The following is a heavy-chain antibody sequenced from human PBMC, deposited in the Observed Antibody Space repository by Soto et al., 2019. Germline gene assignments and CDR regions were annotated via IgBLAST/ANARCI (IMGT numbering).Heavy chain of an antibody. CDR2: IGSSSVTI. J-gene: IGHJ4*02. CDR3: AKDQGSSWYEIDY. D-gene: IGHD6-13*01. V-gene: IGHV3-48*01. Sequence: PGGSLRLSCAASGFTLSNYVMNWVRQAPGKGLEWISCIGSSSVTIFHADSVKGRFTISRDSAKNSLYLQMNSLRAEDTAMYYCAKDQGSSWYEIDYWGQGTLVTVSS. CDR1: GFTLSNYV.